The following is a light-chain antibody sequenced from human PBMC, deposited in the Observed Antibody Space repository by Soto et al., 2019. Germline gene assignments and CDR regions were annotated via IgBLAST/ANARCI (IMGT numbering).Light chain of an antibody. CDR3: QHDYNTPPT. J-gene: IGKJ1*01. Sequence: DIVMTQSPDSLAVSLGERATINCKSSQSILKSSNNKNYLALYQQKPGQPPKLLIYWASTRVSGVPDRFSGSGSGIDFTLTISSLQDEYVAVYCCQHDYNTPPTFGRGTKVEI. CDR1: QSILKSSNNKNY. V-gene: IGKV4-1*01. CDR2: WAS.